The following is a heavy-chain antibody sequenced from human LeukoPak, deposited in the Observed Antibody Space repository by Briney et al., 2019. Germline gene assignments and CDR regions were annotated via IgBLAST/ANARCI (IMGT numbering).Heavy chain of an antibody. Sequence: GGSLRLSCAASGFTFSSYSMNWARQAPGKGLEWVSSISSSSSYIYYADSVKGRFTISRDNAKNSLYLQMNSLRAEDTAVYYCAREGPRSGAFDIWGQGTMVTVSS. V-gene: IGHV3-21*01. CDR3: AREGPRSGAFDI. CDR1: GFTFSSYS. D-gene: IGHD3-10*01. J-gene: IGHJ3*02. CDR2: ISSSSSYI.